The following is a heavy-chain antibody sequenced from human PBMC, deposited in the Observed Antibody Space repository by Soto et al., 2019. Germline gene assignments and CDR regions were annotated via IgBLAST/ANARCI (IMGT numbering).Heavy chain of an antibody. CDR3: AREYYYDSSGCTFDY. J-gene: IGHJ4*02. V-gene: IGHV4-30-4*01. D-gene: IGHD3-22*01. Sequence: PSETLSLTCTVSGDSISSGDYYWSWIRQPPGKGLEWIGYIYYSGSTYYNPSLKSRVTISVDTSKNQFSLKLSSVTAADTAVYYCAREYYYDSSGCTFDYWGQGTLVTVS. CDR2: IYYSGST. CDR1: GDSISSGDYY.